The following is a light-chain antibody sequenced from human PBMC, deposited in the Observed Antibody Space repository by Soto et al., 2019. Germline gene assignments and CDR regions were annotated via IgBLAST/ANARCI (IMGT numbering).Light chain of an antibody. Sequence: EIVMTQSPATLSVSPGERATLSCRASQSVSSNLAWYQQKPCQAPRLLIYGASTRATGIPARFSGSGSGTEFTLTISSLQSEDFAVYYCQQYNNWPPLTFGGGNKVEIK. CDR1: QSVSSN. CDR2: GAS. V-gene: IGKV3-15*01. J-gene: IGKJ4*01. CDR3: QQYNNWPPLT.